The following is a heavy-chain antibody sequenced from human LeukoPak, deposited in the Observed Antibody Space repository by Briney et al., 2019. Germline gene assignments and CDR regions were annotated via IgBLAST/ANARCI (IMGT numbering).Heavy chain of an antibody. J-gene: IGHJ4*02. CDR1: GGSISSYY. V-gene: IGHV4-59*01. D-gene: IGHD3-10*01. CDR3: ARFSRGITMVRGVGGFDY. Sequence: PSETLSLTCTVSGGSISSYYWSWIRQPPGKGLEWIGYIYYSGSTNYNPSLKSRVTISVDTSKNQFSLKLSSVTAADTAVYYCARFSRGITMVRGVGGFDYWGQGTRVTVSS. CDR2: IYYSGST.